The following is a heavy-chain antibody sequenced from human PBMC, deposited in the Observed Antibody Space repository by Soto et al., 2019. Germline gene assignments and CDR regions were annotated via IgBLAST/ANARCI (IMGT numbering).Heavy chain of an antibody. CDR1: GFTFSSYA. CDR3: ARVLSQRRVPRELNGYSSGWYYFDY. Sequence: GGSLRLSCAASGFTFSSYAMNWVRQAPGKGLEWVSAISGSASRIYYADSVEGRFTISRDNAKNTLYLQMNSLRAEDTAVYYCARVLSQRRVPRELNGYSSGWYYFDYWGQGTLVTVSS. D-gene: IGHD6-19*01. CDR2: ISGSASRI. J-gene: IGHJ4*02. V-gene: IGHV3-23*01.